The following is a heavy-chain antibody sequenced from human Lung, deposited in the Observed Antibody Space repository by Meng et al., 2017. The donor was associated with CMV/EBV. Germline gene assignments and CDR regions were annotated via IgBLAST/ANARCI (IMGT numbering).Heavy chain of an antibody. J-gene: IGHJ4*02. Sequence: LTXAASGFTFSSYAMHWVRQAPGKGLEWVAVISYDGSNKYYADSVKGRFTISRDNSKNTLYLQMNSLRAEDTAVYYCARDRTAGLGFGELVYGPDLGYXGQAXLVTVSS. CDR1: GFTFSSYA. CDR2: ISYDGSNK. V-gene: IGHV3-30*04. CDR3: ARDRTAGLGFGELVYGPDLGY. D-gene: IGHD3-10*01.